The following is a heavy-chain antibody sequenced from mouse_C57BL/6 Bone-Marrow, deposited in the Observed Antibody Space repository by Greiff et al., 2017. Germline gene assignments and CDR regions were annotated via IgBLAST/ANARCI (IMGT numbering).Heavy chain of an antibody. D-gene: IGHD2-4*01. Sequence: QVQLQQPGAELVMPGASVKLSCKASGYTFTSYWMHWVKQRPGQGLEWIGEIDPSDSYTNYNQKFKGKSTLTVDKSSSTAYMQLSSLTSEDSAVYYCARSDDYDWYVDVWGTGTTVTVSS. CDR1: GYTFTSYW. CDR3: ARSDDYDWYVDV. J-gene: IGHJ1*03. CDR2: IDPSDSYT. V-gene: IGHV1-69*01.